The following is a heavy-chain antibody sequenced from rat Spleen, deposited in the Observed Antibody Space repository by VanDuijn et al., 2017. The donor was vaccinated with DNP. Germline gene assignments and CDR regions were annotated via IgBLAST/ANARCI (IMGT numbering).Heavy chain of an antibody. CDR1: GFTFRDYY. CDR3: TRRGHTTGLNWFVY. D-gene: IGHD1-9*01. CDR2: ISYDGGIT. Sequence: EVQLVESGGGLVQPGRSLKLSCAASGFTFRDYYMAWVRQAPTKGLEWVAYISYDGGITSYGDSVKGRFTISRDNAKSTLYLQMDSLRSEDTATYYCTRRGHTTGLNWFVYWGQGTLVTVSS. J-gene: IGHJ3*01. V-gene: IGHV5-20*01.